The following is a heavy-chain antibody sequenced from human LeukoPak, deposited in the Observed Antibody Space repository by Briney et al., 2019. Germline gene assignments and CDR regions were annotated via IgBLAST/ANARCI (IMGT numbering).Heavy chain of an antibody. V-gene: IGHV4-59*05. CDR3: ASRNDILTGYVFDF. Sequence: GSLRLSCAASGFTVSSNYMSWVRQAPGKGLEWIGSIYYSGSTSYNPSLKSRVTISVDTSKNQFSLKLTSVTAADTAVYYCASRNDILTGYVFDFWGQGTLVTVSS. D-gene: IGHD3-9*01. J-gene: IGHJ4*02. CDR2: IYYSGST. CDR1: GFTVSSNY.